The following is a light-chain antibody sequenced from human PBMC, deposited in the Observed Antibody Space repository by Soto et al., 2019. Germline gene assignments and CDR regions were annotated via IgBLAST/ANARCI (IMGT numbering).Light chain of an antibody. CDR1: QRIGSW. CDR3: QQYNNYPYT. Sequence: DIQMTQSPSSLSASAGDRVTITCRASQRIGSWLAWYQQKPGEAPKLLIYEASSLEGWVPSRFSGSGSGTEFTLTITSLQPDDFATYYCQQYNNYPYTFGQGTKVEIK. J-gene: IGKJ2*01. CDR2: EAS. V-gene: IGKV1-5*03.